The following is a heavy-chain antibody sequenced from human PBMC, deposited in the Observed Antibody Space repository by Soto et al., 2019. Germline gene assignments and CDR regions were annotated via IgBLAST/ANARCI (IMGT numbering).Heavy chain of an antibody. CDR3: ARGGCSSTSCFLQWFDP. Sequence: ASVKVSYKASGYTFTSYGISWVRQAPGQGLEWMGWISAYNGNTNYAQKLQGRVTMTTDTSTSTAYMELRSLRSDDTAVYYCARGGCSSTSCFLQWFDPWGQGTLVTVSS. V-gene: IGHV1-18*01. CDR2: ISAYNGNT. J-gene: IGHJ5*02. CDR1: GYTFTSYG. D-gene: IGHD2-2*01.